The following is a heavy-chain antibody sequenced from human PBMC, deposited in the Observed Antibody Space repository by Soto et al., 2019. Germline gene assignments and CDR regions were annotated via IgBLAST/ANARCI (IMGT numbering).Heavy chain of an antibody. D-gene: IGHD2-15*01. V-gene: IGHV1-69*02. CDR1: GGTFSSYT. J-gene: IGHJ6*03. CDR3: ASGVVVAATHYYYYYYMDV. CDR2: IIPILGIA. Sequence: GASVKVSCKASGGTFSSYTISWVRQAPGQGLEWMGRIIPILGIANYAQKFQGRVTITADKSTSTAYMELSSLRSEDTAVYYCASGVVVAATHYYYYYYMDVWGKGTTVTVSS.